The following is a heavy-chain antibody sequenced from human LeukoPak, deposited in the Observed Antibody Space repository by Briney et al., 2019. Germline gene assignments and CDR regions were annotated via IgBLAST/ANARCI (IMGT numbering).Heavy chain of an antibody. Sequence: SETLSLTCTVSGDSISSSNYYWGWIRQPPGKGLEWIGSTPYSGDTVYNPSLKSRIIISVDTSKNQFSLKLTSVTAADTATCYCVRSLATSGMYWGQGTLVTVSS. CDR1: GDSISSSNYY. D-gene: IGHD6-13*01. CDR2: TPYSGDT. V-gene: IGHV4-39*01. J-gene: IGHJ4*02. CDR3: VRSLATSGMY.